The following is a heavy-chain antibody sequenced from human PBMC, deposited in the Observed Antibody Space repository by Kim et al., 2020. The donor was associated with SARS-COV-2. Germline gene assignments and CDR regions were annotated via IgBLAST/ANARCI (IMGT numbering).Heavy chain of an antibody. D-gene: IGHD3-22*01. CDR2: IVVGSGNT. V-gene: IGHV1-58*01. CDR3: AAYPNYYDSSGYYDY. J-gene: IGHJ4*02. CDR1: GFTFTSSA. Sequence: SVKVSCKASGFTFTSSAVQWVRQARGQRLEWIGWIVVGSGNTNYAQKFQERVTITRDMSTSTAYMELSSLRSEDTAVYYCAAYPNYYDSSGYYDYWGQGTLVTVSS.